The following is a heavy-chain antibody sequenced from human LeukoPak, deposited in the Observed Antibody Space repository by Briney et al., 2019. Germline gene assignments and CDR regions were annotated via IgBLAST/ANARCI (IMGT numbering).Heavy chain of an antibody. Sequence: PGGSLRLSCAASGFTFSSYSMNWVRQAPGKGLEWVSSISGSSSYIYYADSVKGRFTISRDNAKNSLYLQMNSLRAEDTAVYYCARAYYYDSSGYYSIYYYGMDVWGQGTTVTVSS. J-gene: IGHJ6*02. CDR1: GFTFSSYS. V-gene: IGHV3-21*01. CDR3: ARAYYYDSSGYYSIYYYGMDV. D-gene: IGHD3-22*01. CDR2: ISGSSSYI.